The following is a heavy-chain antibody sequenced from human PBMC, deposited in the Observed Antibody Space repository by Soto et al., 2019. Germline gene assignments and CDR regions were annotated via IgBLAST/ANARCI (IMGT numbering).Heavy chain of an antibody. CDR3: AKGDPGPVAGEDRLDY. Sequence: PGGSLRLSCAASGFTFSSYAMSWVRQAPGKGLEWVSAISGSGGSTYYADSVKGRFTISRDNSKNTLYLQMNSLRAEDTAVYYCAKGDPGPVAGEDRLDYWGQGTLVTVSS. V-gene: IGHV3-23*01. D-gene: IGHD6-19*01. J-gene: IGHJ4*02. CDR2: ISGSGGST. CDR1: GFTFSSYA.